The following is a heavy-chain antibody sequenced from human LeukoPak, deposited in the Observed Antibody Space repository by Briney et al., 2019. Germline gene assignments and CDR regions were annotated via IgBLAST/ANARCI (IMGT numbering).Heavy chain of an antibody. D-gene: IGHD3-3*02. CDR2: IKQDGSEK. V-gene: IGHV3-7*01. J-gene: IGHJ3*02. Sequence: GGSLRLSCAASGFTFSSYWMSWVRQAPGKGLEWVANIKQDGSEKYYVDSVKGRFTISRDNAKNSLYLQMNSPRAEDTAVYYCARRPFSAMNAFDIWGQGTMVIVSS. CDR3: ARRPFSAMNAFDI. CDR1: GFTFSSYW.